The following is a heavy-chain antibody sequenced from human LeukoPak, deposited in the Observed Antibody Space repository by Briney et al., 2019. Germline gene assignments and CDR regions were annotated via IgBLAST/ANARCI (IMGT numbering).Heavy chain of an antibody. Sequence: ASVKASCKASGYTFTSYGITWVRQAPGQGLEWMGWISAYNGNTNYAQKFQGRVTMTTDTSTSTAYMELRSLRSDDTAVYYCAREGYYDSSGYLPTWGQGTLVTVSS. V-gene: IGHV1-18*01. J-gene: IGHJ5*02. CDR3: AREGYYDSSGYLPT. D-gene: IGHD3-22*01. CDR1: GYTFTSYG. CDR2: ISAYNGNT.